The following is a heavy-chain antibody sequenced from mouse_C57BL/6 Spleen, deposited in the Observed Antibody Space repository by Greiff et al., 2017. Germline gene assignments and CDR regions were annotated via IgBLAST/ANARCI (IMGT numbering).Heavy chain of an antibody. J-gene: IGHJ1*03. Sequence: VQLQQSGPELVKPGDSVKISCKASGYSFTGYFMNWVMQSHGKSLEWIGRINPYNGDTFYNQKFKGKATLTVDKSSSTAHMELRSLTSEDSAVYYCARKRDYSTYWYFDVWGTGTTVTVSS. CDR2: INPYNGDT. V-gene: IGHV1-20*01. CDR1: GYSFTGYF. D-gene: IGHD2-5*01. CDR3: ARKRDYSTYWYFDV.